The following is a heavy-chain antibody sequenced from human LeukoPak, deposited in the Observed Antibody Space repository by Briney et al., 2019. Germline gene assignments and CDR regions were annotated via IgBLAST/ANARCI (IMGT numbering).Heavy chain of an antibody. V-gene: IGHV4-4*09. D-gene: IGHD3-22*01. J-gene: IGHJ5*02. CDR3: ERLYDTSGYYYGWFDP. Sequence: PSETLSLTCTVSGGSISSYYWSWIRQPPGKGLEWVGYIYTSGSTNYNPSLKSRVTISVDTSKNQFSLKLSSVTAADTAVCYCERLYDTSGYYYGWFDPWGQGTLVTVSS. CDR2: IYTSGST. CDR1: GGSISSYY.